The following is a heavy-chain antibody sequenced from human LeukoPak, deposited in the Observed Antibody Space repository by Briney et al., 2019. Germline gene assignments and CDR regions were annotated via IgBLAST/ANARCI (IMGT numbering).Heavy chain of an antibody. Sequence: SETLSLTCTVSGYSISSGYYWGWIRQPPGKGLEWIGSIYHSGSTYYNPSLQSRVTISVDTSKNQFSLKLSSVTAADTAVYYCARSPGSRYAYDDYWGQGTLVTVSS. CDR3: ARSPGSRYAYDDY. CDR1: GYSISSGYY. V-gene: IGHV4-38-2*02. J-gene: IGHJ4*02. CDR2: IYHSGST. D-gene: IGHD6-13*01.